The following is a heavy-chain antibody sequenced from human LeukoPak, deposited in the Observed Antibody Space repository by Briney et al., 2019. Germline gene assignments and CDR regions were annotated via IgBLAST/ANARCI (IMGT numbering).Heavy chain of an antibody. CDR2: TYYRSKWYN. CDR1: GDSVSSNSAA. Sequence: SQTLSLTCAISGDSVSSNSAAWNWIRQSPSRGLERLGRTYYRSKWYNDYAVSVKSRITINPDTSKNQFSLQLNSVTPEDTAVYYCAKDPGYYGSGSYGYYYYYYGMDVWGQGTTVTVSS. CDR3: AKDPGYYGSGSYGYYYYYYGMDV. V-gene: IGHV6-1*01. J-gene: IGHJ6*02. D-gene: IGHD3-10*01.